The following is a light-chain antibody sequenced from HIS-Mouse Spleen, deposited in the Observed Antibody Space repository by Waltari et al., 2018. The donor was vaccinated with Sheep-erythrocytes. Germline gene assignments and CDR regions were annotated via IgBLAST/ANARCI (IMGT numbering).Light chain of an antibody. CDR1: SSNIGAGYD. CDR2: GNS. V-gene: IGLV1-40*01. Sequence: QSVLTQPPSVSEAPRQRVTISCSGSSSNIGAGYDVHWYLQLPGTAPKLLIYGNSNRPSGVPDRFSGSKSGTSASLAITGLQAEDEADYYCQSYDSSLSGYVFGTGTKVTVL. CDR3: QSYDSSLSGYV. J-gene: IGLJ1*01.